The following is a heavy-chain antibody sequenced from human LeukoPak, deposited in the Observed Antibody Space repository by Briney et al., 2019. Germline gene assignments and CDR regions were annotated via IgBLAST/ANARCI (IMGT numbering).Heavy chain of an antibody. V-gene: IGHV4-34*01. D-gene: IGHD1-14*01. CDR2: INHSGST. CDR1: GGSFSGYY. Sequence: SETLSLTCAVYGGSFSGYYWSWIRQPPGKGLEWIGEINHSGSTNYNPSLKSRVTISVDTSKNQFSLKLSSVTAADTAVYYCARDRYYYAHWGQGTLVTVSS. J-gene: IGHJ4*02. CDR3: ARDRYYYAH.